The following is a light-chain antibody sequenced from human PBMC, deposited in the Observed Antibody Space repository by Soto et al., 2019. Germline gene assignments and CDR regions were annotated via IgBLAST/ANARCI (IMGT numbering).Light chain of an antibody. CDR3: QVWDSSTDHPGVV. V-gene: IGLV3-21*02. Sequence: SYLLTQPPSMSVAPGQTARITCGGANVGSNSVHWYQQKPGQAPVLVVYDDSDRPSGIPERFSGSNSGNMATLSIRRVEAGDEADYYCQVWDSSTDHPGVVFGGGTKLTVL. CDR2: DDS. J-gene: IGLJ2*01. CDR1: NVGSNS.